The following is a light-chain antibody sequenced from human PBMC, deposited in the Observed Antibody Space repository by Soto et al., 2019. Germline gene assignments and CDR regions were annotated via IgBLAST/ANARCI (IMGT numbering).Light chain of an antibody. CDR1: SSNIGAGYD. V-gene: IGLV1-40*01. CDR3: QSYDSSLSEV. Sequence: QLVLTQPPSVSGAPGQRVTISCTGSSSNIGAGYDVHWYQQLPGTAPKLLIYGNNNRPSGVPDRFSGSKSGTSASLAITGLQAEDEADYYCQSYDSSLSEVFGTGTKVTVL. J-gene: IGLJ1*01. CDR2: GNN.